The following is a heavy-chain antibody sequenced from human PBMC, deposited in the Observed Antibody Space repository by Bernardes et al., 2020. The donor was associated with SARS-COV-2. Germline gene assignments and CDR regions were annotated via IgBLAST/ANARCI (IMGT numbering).Heavy chain of an antibody. J-gene: IGHJ4*02. V-gene: IGHV4-59*08. Sequence: SEPLSLTCSVSGDSISPYYWSWIRQPPGKPLEWIGHIYYTGTPNYEPSLKSRVTMSVDKSKNQLFLKVNSVTAADTAVYYCTRQGGRGFWSGYPTHWGQGSLVTVSS. CDR2: IYYTGTP. CDR3: TRQGGRGFWSGYPTH. D-gene: IGHD3-3*01. CDR1: GDSISPYY.